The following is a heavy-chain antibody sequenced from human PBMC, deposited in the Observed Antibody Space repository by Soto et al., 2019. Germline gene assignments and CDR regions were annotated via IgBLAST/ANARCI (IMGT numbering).Heavy chain of an antibody. CDR3: AKDSWGGTVSGWSHDS. V-gene: IGHV3-30*07. J-gene: IGHJ4*02. Sequence: QVQLVESGGGVVQPGESLRLSCVASGFTFNSYSVHWVRQAPGKGLQWLAVTSFDGIDKYYAESVKGRFTTSRDTSKNTLYLQMNSLRGDDTAVYYCAKDSWGGTVSGWSHDSWGQGTLVTVSS. D-gene: IGHD6-19*01. CDR1: GFTFNSYS. CDR2: TSFDGIDK.